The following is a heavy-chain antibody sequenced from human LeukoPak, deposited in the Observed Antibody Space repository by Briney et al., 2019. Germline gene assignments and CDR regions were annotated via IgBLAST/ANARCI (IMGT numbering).Heavy chain of an antibody. D-gene: IGHD2/OR15-2a*01. Sequence: PGGSLRLSCAASGFTFSSYWMSWVRQAPGKGLEWVANIKQDGSEKYYVDSVKGRFTISRDNAKNSLYLQMNSLRAEDTAVYYCARVCCEYGHRGKKKYYYYYYMDVWGKGTTVTVSS. J-gene: IGHJ6*03. V-gene: IGHV3-7*01. CDR1: GFTFSSYW. CDR2: IKQDGSEK. CDR3: ARVCCEYGHRGKKKYYYYYYMDV.